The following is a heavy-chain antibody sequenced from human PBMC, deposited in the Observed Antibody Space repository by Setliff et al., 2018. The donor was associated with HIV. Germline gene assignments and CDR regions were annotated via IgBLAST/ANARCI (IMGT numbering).Heavy chain of an antibody. Sequence: GGSLRLSCAASGFTFSDYYMSWLRQAPGKGLEWVSYITSTSSIIYYADSVKGRFTISRDNAKNSLYLQMNSLRAEDTAVYFCARDGGRGGAVDYWGQGTLVTVSS. J-gene: IGHJ4*02. CDR3: ARDGGRGGAVDY. V-gene: IGHV3-11*04. D-gene: IGHD2-15*01. CDR1: GFTFSDYY. CDR2: ITSTSSII.